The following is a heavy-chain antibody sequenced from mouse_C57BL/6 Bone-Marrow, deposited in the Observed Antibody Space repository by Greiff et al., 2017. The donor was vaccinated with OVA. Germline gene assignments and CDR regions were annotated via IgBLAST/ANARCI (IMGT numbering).Heavy chain of an antibody. Sequence: EVKVVESGGGLVQPGGSLKLSCAASGFTFSDYGMAWVRQAPRKGPEWVAFISNLAYSIYYADTVTGRFTISRENAKNTLYLEMSSLRSEDTAMYYCARLYDGYYFMDYWGQGTSVTVSS. V-gene: IGHV5-15*01. D-gene: IGHD2-3*01. CDR2: ISNLAYSI. CDR1: GFTFSDYG. CDR3: ARLYDGYYFMDY. J-gene: IGHJ4*01.